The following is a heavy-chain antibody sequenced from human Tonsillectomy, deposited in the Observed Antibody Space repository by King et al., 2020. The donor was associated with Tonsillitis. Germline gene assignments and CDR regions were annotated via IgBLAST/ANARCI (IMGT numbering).Heavy chain of an antibody. J-gene: IGHJ4*03. CDR3: ARGKYDVWSGYPDYFDY. D-gene: IGHD3-3*01. CDR2: VRHSGST. CDR1: GGSFNDYF. Sequence: VQLQQWGAGLLKPSETLSLTCAVYGGSFNDYFWNWIRQPPGKGLEGIGEVRHSGSTNYNPSLKSRVSISVDTSRNQFSLKLSSVTAADTAVYYCARGKYDVWSGYPDYFDYWGRGTLVTVSS. V-gene: IGHV4-34*01.